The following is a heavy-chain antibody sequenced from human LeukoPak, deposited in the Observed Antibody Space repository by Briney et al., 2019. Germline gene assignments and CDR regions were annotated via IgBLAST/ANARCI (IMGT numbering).Heavy chain of an antibody. Sequence: GGSLRLSCAASGFTFSSYGMHWVRQAPGKGLEWVAVIWYDGSNKYYADSVKGRFTISRDNSKNTLYLQMNSLRAEDTAVYYCARDRSASGLLNWFDPWGQGTLVTVSS. J-gene: IGHJ5*02. CDR2: IWYDGSNK. D-gene: IGHD5-12*01. V-gene: IGHV3-33*01. CDR1: GFTFSSYG. CDR3: ARDRSASGLLNWFDP.